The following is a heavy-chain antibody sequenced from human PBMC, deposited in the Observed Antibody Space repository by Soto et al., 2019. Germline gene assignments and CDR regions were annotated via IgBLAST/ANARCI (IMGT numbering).Heavy chain of an antibody. Sequence: QVQLQESGPGLVKPSQTLSLTCTVSGGSISSGGYYWSWIRQHPGKGLEWIGYIYYSGSPYYNPSLKSRVTISVDTSKNTFSLKLSSVTAADTAVYYCARSSTSANYFDYWGQGTLVTVSS. CDR1: GGSISSGGYY. D-gene: IGHD2-2*01. V-gene: IGHV4-31*03. CDR2: IYYSGSP. J-gene: IGHJ4*02. CDR3: ARSSTSANYFDY.